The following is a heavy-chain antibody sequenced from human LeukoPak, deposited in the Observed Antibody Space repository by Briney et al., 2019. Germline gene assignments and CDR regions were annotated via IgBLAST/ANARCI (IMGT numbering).Heavy chain of an antibody. D-gene: IGHD5/OR15-5a*01. J-gene: IGHJ1*01. V-gene: IGHV3-7*01. CDR1: GFTFSSYW. Sequence: GGSLRLSCAASGFTFSSYWMSWVRLAPAKVLEWVANIKQDGSENYYVDSVRGRFSISRDNSKNSLYLQMNSLRADDTAVYYGARVITVYNVYEEVAEYFQYWGQGTLVTVSS. CDR2: IKQDGSEN. CDR3: ARVITVYNVYEEVAEYFQY.